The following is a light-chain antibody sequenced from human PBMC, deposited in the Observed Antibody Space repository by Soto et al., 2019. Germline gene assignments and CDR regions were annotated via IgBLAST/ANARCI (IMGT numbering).Light chain of an antibody. Sequence: QSVLTQPPAVSGAPGQRVTISCTGSSSNIGAGYGVHWYQQLPGTAPKLLIYDNNNRPSGVPDRFSGSKSGTSASLAITGLQAEDEADYYCQSFDSRLSDSYVFGTGTKVTVL. V-gene: IGLV1-40*01. J-gene: IGLJ1*01. CDR3: QSFDSRLSDSYV. CDR1: SSNIGAGYG. CDR2: DNN.